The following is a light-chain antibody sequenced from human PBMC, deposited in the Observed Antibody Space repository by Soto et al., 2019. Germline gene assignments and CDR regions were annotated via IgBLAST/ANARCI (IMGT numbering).Light chain of an antibody. CDR2: GAS. Sequence: EIVMTQSPATLSVSPGERATLSCRASQSVSSNLAWYQQKPGQAPRLLIYGASTRATGIPARFSGSGSGTEFTLTIRSVQSEDFAVYYCQQYNNWPPDTFGPGTKVDIK. CDR3: QQYNNWPPDT. J-gene: IGKJ3*01. V-gene: IGKV3-15*01. CDR1: QSVSSN.